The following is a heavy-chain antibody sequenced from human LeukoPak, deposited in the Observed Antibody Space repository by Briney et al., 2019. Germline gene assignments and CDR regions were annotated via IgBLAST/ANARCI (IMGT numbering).Heavy chain of an antibody. V-gene: IGHV3-7*04. CDR1: GFTFSTYW. Sequence: GGSLRLSCAGSGFTFSTYWMSWVRQPPGKGLEWVANINQDESEKYYVDSVKGRFTISRDNAKNSLYLQMNSLRAEDTAVYYCARGGVSSSWYDPIDYWGQGTLVTVSS. J-gene: IGHJ4*02. D-gene: IGHD6-13*01. CDR3: ARGGVSSSWYDPIDY. CDR2: INQDESEK.